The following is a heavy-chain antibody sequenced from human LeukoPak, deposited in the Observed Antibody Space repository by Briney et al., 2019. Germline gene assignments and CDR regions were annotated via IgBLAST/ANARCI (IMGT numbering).Heavy chain of an antibody. D-gene: IGHD3-9*01. CDR1: GFTFSSYE. J-gene: IGHJ6*03. V-gene: IGHV3-48*03. CDR3: ARSPGYDILTGYNYYYMDV. Sequence: GGSLRLSCAASGFTFSSYEMNWVRQAPGKGLEWVSYISSSGSTIYYADSVKGRFTISRDNSKNTLHLQMNSLRAEDTAVYYCARSPGYDILTGYNYYYMDVWGKGTTVTISS. CDR2: ISSSGSTI.